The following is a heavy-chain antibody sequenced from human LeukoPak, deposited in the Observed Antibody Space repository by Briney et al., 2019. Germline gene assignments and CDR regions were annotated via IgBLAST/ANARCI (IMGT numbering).Heavy chain of an antibody. V-gene: IGHV3-33*06. Sequence: GRSLRLSCAASGFTFSSYGMPWVRQAPGKGLEWVAVIWYDGSNKYYADSVKGRFTISRDNSKNTLYLQMNSLRAEDTAVYYCAKGDVAYYYDSSGYGGVDYWGQGTLVTVSS. CDR1: GFTFSSYG. CDR3: AKGDVAYYYDSSGYGGVDY. D-gene: IGHD3-22*01. J-gene: IGHJ4*02. CDR2: IWYDGSNK.